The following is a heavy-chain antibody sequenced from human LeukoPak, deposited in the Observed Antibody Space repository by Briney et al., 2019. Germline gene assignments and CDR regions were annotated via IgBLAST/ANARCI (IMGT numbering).Heavy chain of an antibody. J-gene: IGHJ4*02. D-gene: IGHD2-2*01. CDR1: GFTFSSYA. Sequence: GGSLRLSCAASGFTFSSYAMHWVRQAPGKGLEWVAVISYDGSNKYYADSVKGRFTISRDNSKNTLYLQMNSLRAEDTAVYYCARMGRVVVPAASGWGQGTLVTVSS. CDR2: ISYDGSNK. V-gene: IGHV3-30-3*01. CDR3: ARMGRVVVPAASG.